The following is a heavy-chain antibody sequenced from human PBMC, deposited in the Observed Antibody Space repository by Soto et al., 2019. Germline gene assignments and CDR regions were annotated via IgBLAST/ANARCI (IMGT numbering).Heavy chain of an antibody. Sequence: QVQRVQSGAGGKKPGSSVKVSCKASGGTFSSYAISWVRQAPGQGLEWMGGIIPIFGTANYAQKFQGRVTITADESTSTAYMELSSLRSEDTAVYYCARSMVRGVFNYFDYWGQGTLVTVSS. CDR1: GGTFSSYA. CDR2: IIPIFGTA. D-gene: IGHD3-10*01. V-gene: IGHV1-69*01. CDR3: ARSMVRGVFNYFDY. J-gene: IGHJ4*02.